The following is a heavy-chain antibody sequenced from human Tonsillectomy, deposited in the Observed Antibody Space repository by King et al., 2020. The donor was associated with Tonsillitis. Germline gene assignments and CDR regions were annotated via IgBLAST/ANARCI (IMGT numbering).Heavy chain of an antibody. Sequence: VQLVQSGAEVKKPGASVRVSCKASGYTFTSYYFHWVRQAPGQGLEWMGIINPSGGSTSYAQKFQGRVTMTRDTSTSTVYMELSSLRSEDTAVYYCARAMGGDTAMAHTTLDYWGQGTLVTVSS. CDR2: INPSGGST. J-gene: IGHJ4*02. V-gene: IGHV1-46*01. D-gene: IGHD5-18*01. CDR3: ARAMGGDTAMAHTTLDY. CDR1: GYTFTSYY.